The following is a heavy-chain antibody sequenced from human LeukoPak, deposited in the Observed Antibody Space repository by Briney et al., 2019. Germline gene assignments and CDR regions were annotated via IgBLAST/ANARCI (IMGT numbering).Heavy chain of an antibody. CDR3: ARKDYDWFDP. J-gene: IGHJ5*02. Sequence: ASVKVSCKASGGTFSSYAISWARQAPGQGLEWMGGIIPIFGTANYAQKFQGRVTITADESTSTAYMELSSLRSEDTAVHYCARKDYDWFDPWGQGTLVTVSS. D-gene: IGHD4-17*01. CDR2: IIPIFGTA. V-gene: IGHV1-69*13. CDR1: GGTFSSYA.